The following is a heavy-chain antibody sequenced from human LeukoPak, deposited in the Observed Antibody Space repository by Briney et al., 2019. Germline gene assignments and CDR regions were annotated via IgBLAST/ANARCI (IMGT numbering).Heavy chain of an antibody. J-gene: IGHJ2*01. D-gene: IGHD2/OR15-2a*01. Sequence: GGSLRLSCAASGFTFSSYAMSWVRQAPGKGLEWVSVISGSGGSTCYADSVKGRFTMSRDNSKNTLYLQMNSLRAEDTAVYYCAKDENRNWYFDLWGRGTLVTVSS. V-gene: IGHV3-23*01. CDR3: AKDENRNWYFDL. CDR1: GFTFSSYA. CDR2: ISGSGGST.